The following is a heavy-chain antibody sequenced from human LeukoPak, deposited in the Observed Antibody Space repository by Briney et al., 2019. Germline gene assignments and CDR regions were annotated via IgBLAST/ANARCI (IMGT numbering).Heavy chain of an antibody. J-gene: IGHJ4*02. CDR3: ARDLAKDCDILTGYDY. V-gene: IGHV3-11*06. D-gene: IGHD3-9*01. CDR1: GFTFSDYY. CDR2: ISSSSSYT. Sequence: GGSLRLSCAASGFTFSDYYMSWIRQAPGKGLEWVSYISSSSSYTNYADSVKGRFTISRDNAKNSLYLQMNSLRAEDTAVYYCARDLAKDCDILTGYDYWGQGTLVTVSS.